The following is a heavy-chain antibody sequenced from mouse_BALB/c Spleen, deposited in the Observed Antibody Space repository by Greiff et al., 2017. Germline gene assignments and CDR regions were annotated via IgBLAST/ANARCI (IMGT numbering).Heavy chain of an antibody. CDR2: IRLKSNNYAT. Sequence: EVKLVESGGGLVQPGGSMKLSCVASGFTFSNYWMNWVRQSPEKGLEWVAEIRLKSNNYATHYAESVKGRFTISRDDSKSSVYLQMNNLRAEDTGIYYCSLWDDYAMDYWGQGTSVTVSS. CDR3: SLWDDYAMDY. CDR1: GFTFSNYW. J-gene: IGHJ4*01. V-gene: IGHV6-6*02. D-gene: IGHD4-1*01.